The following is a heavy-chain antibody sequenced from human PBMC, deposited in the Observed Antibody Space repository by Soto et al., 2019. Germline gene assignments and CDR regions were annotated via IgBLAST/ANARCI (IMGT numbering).Heavy chain of an antibody. CDR1: GGTFSSYA. CDR3: VRGTYGSGRIFWFDP. V-gene: IGHV1-69*01. CDR2: IIPIFGTA. J-gene: IGHJ5*02. D-gene: IGHD3-10*01. Sequence: QVQLVQSGAEVKKPGSSVKVSCKASGGTFSSYAISWVRQAPGQGLEWMGGIIPIFGTANYAQKFQGRVTIAGDESTSAAYMELSSLRSEDTAVYYCVRGTYGSGRIFWFDPWGQGTLVTVSS.